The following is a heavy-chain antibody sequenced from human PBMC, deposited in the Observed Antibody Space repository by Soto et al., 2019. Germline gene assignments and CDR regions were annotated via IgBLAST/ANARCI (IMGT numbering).Heavy chain of an antibody. CDR3: ARAVWFDP. V-gene: IGHV1-3*01. CDR2: INAGNGHT. J-gene: IGHJ5*02. CDR1: GYTFTSYA. Sequence: ASVKVSCKASGYTFTSYAMHWVRQAPGQRLEWMGWINAGNGHTKYSQKFQGRVTITRGPSASTAYMELSSLRSEDTAVYYCARAVWFDPWGQGTLVTVSS.